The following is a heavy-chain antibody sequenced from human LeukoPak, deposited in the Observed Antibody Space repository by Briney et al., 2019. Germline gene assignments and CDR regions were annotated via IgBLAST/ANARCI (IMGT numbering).Heavy chain of an antibody. Sequence: PGGSLRLSCAASGFTFSSYAMSWVRQAPGKGLEWVSVISGSGGATYYADSVKGRFTISRDNSKNTLYLQMNSLRAEDTAVYYCARDLGIAAAGFDYWGQGTLVTVSS. CDR3: ARDLGIAAAGFDY. CDR2: ISGSGGAT. D-gene: IGHD6-13*01. J-gene: IGHJ4*02. V-gene: IGHV3-23*01. CDR1: GFTFSSYA.